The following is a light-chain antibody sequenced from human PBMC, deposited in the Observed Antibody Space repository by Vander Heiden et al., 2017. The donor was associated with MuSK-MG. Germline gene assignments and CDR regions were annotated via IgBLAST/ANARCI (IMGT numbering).Light chain of an antibody. Sequence: QSALTQPASVSGSPGQSITISCTGSRSDVGGYYFVSWYQHHPGKAPKLMRYDVINRPSGVSNRVSGSKSGNKAYLNISGLQAEDEAHYDCRSYTSSETVGFGGGNKVTVL. CDR2: DVI. J-gene: IGLJ2*01. CDR3: RSYTSSETVG. V-gene: IGLV2-14*03. CDR1: RSDVGGYYF.